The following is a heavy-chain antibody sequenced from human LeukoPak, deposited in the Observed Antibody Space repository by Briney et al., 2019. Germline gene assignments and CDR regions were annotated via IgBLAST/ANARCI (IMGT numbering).Heavy chain of an antibody. D-gene: IGHD6-25*01. Sequence: GGSLRLSCAASGFAFSSFPMSWVRQAPGKGLEWVSGITGRGGNTYYADSVEGGFTISRDNSKNTLSLQMDSLRPEDTAIYYCARDRAAFDSWGQGTLVIVSS. CDR3: ARDRAAFDS. J-gene: IGHJ4*02. CDR1: GFAFSSFP. V-gene: IGHV3-23*01. CDR2: ITGRGGNT.